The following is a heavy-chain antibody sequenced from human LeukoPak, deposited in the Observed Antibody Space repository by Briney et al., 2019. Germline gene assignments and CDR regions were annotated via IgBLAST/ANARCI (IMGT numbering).Heavy chain of an antibody. V-gene: IGHV4-59*11. Sequence: SGSLSVTCTVSGGSLSSHFWTWMWPTPGGGVGWVGYIYYTASTNYNPSLKSPLTISRDRSKNPSSLKLSTVTAADTAVYYCARENGGSGPYYYYGMDVWGQGTTLTVSS. CDR1: GGSLSSHF. CDR2: IYYTAST. CDR3: ARENGGSGPYYYYGMDV. D-gene: IGHD2-15*01. J-gene: IGHJ6*02.